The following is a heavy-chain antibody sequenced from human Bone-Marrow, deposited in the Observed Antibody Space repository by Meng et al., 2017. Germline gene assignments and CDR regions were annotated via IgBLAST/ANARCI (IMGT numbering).Heavy chain of an antibody. Sequence: SVKVSCKASGGTFSSYAISWVRQAPGQELEWMGGIIPIFGTANYAQKFQGRVTITADESTSTAYMELSSLRSEDTAVYYYASTGDSSAIYYYGMDVWGQGTTVTVSS. V-gene: IGHV1-69*13. J-gene: IGHJ6*02. CDR2: IIPIFGTA. D-gene: IGHD3-22*01. CDR3: ASTGDSSAIYYYGMDV. CDR1: GGTFSSYA.